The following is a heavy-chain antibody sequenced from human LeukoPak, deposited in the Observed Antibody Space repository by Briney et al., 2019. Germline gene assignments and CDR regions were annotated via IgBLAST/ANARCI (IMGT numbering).Heavy chain of an antibody. J-gene: IGHJ4*02. CDR2: IHHSGSI. V-gene: IGHV4-4*02. D-gene: IGHD3-10*01. Sequence: SGTLSLTCAVSGVSISSNLWWTWVRQPPGKGLEWIAEIHHSGSINYNPSLKSRVTISVDKAKNQFSLNLNSVTAADTAVYYCARGGDRSFDYWGQGTLVAVSS. CDR3: ARGGDRSFDY. CDR1: GVSISSNLW.